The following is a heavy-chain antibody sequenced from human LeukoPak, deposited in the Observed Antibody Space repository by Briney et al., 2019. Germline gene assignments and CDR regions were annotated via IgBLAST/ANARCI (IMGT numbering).Heavy chain of an antibody. CDR2: IYTSGST. D-gene: IGHD6-13*01. CDR3: AREGYSSSWPFDY. Sequence: SETLSLTCTVSGGSISSYYWSWILQPAGKGLDLIGRIYTSGSTNYNPSPKIRVTMSLETSKKQVSLKVSSVTAADTAVYYCAREGYSSSWPFDYWGQGTLVTVSS. CDR1: GGSISSYY. V-gene: IGHV4-4*07. J-gene: IGHJ4*02.